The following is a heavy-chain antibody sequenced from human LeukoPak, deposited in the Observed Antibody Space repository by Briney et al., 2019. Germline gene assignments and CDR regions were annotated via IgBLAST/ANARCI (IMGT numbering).Heavy chain of an antibody. V-gene: IGHV1-8*01. J-gene: IGHJ3*02. D-gene: IGHD5-24*01. CDR1: GYTFTSYE. CDR3: ARIRDSYNDAYDI. Sequence: ASVKVSCKASGYTFTSYEINWVRQATGQGLEWMGWMNPNSGNTGYAQNFQGRVTMTRDTSTSTVYMGLSSLRSEDTAVYYCARIRDSYNDAYDIWGQGTMVTVSS. CDR2: MNPNSGNT.